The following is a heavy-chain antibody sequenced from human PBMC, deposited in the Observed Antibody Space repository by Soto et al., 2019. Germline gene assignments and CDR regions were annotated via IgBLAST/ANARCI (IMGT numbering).Heavy chain of an antibody. D-gene: IGHD6-19*01. CDR1: GFTFSSYA. V-gene: IGHV3-30-3*01. J-gene: IGHJ4*02. CDR3: ARDLVRWLVPTALDY. Sequence: PGGSLRLSCAASGFTFSSYAMHWVRQAPGKGLEWVAVISYDGSNKYYADSVKGRFTISRDNSKNTLYLQMNSLRAEDTAVYYCARDLVRWLVPTALDYWRQGT. CDR2: ISYDGSNK.